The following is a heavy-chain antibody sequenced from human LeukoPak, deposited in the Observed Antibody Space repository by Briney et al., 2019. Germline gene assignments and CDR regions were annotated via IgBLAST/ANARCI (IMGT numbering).Heavy chain of an antibody. CDR3: ARAEKNYDILTGYFLN. V-gene: IGHV3-20*04. CDR1: GFTFDDYG. Sequence: GGSLRLSCAASGFTFDDYGMSWVRQAPGKGLEWVSGINWNGGSTGYADSVKGRFTISRDNAKNSLYLQMNSLRAEDTALYYCARAEKNYDILTGYFLNWGQGTLVTVSS. CDR2: INWNGGST. J-gene: IGHJ4*02. D-gene: IGHD3-9*01.